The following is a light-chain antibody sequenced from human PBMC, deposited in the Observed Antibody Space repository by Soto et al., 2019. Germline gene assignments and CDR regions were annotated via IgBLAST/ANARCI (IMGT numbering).Light chain of an antibody. CDR2: DVI. CDR1: SSDVGAYKY. J-gene: IGLJ3*02. CDR3: CSYAGNYIWV. Sequence: QSALTQPRSVSGSPGQSVTISCTGTSSDVGAYKYVSWYQQHPGKAPRLIIYDVIERPSGVPDRFSGSKSGNTASLTISGLQGEDEADYYCCSYAGNYIWVFGGGTQLTVL. V-gene: IGLV2-11*01.